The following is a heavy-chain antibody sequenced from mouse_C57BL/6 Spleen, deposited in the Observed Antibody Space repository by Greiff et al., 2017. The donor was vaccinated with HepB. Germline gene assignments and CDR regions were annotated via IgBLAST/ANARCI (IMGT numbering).Heavy chain of an antibody. CDR1: GYAFSSSW. CDR3: ARWLL. CDR2: IYPGDGDT. Sequence: LMESGASVKISCKASGYAFSSSWMNWVKQRPGKGLEWIGRIYPGDGDTNYNGKFKGKATLTADKSSSTAYMQLSSLTSEDSAVYFCARWLLWGQGTTLTVSS. D-gene: IGHD2-3*01. V-gene: IGHV1-82*01. J-gene: IGHJ2*01.